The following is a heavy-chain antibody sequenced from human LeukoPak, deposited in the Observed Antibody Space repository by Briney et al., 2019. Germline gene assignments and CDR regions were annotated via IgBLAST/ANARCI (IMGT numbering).Heavy chain of an antibody. CDR3: ARDRQYDFWSGYLPDWFDP. J-gene: IGHJ5*02. D-gene: IGHD3-3*01. CDR2: INHSGST. Sequence: SETLSLTCAVYGGSFSGYYWSWIRQPPGKGLEWIGEINHSGSTNYNPSLKSRVTISVDTSKNQFSLKLSSVTAADTAVYYCARDRQYDFWSGYLPDWFDPWGQGTLVTVSS. CDR1: GGSFSGYY. V-gene: IGHV4-34*01.